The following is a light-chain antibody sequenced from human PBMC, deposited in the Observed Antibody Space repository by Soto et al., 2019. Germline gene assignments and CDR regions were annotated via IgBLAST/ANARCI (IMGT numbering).Light chain of an antibody. V-gene: IGLV1-40*01. Sequence: QSVLTQPPSVSGAPGQRVTISCTGSSSNVGAGNDVHWYRQLPGEAPKLLIYGNSNRPSGVPDRFSGSKSGTSASLAITGLQAEDEADYYCQSYDSSLSGSMVFGGGTKLTVL. CDR2: GNS. CDR3: QSYDSSLSGSMV. CDR1: SSNVGAGND. J-gene: IGLJ3*02.